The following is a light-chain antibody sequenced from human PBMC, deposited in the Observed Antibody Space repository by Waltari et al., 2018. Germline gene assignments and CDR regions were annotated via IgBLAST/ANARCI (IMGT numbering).Light chain of an antibody. CDR1: SSNIGSNT. J-gene: IGLJ2*01. CDR3: AAWDDSLNGPV. CDR2: SNN. V-gene: IGLV1-44*01. Sequence: QSVLTQPPSASGTPGQRVTISCSGSSSNIGSNTVNWYQQPPGTAPKLLIYSNNQRPSVVPDRFSGSKSGTSASLAISGLQSEDEADYYCAAWDDSLNGPVFGGGTKLTVL.